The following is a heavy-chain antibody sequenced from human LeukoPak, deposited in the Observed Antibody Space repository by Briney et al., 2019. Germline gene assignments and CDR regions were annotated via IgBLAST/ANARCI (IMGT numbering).Heavy chain of an antibody. CDR1: GFTVSSNY. CDR3: ARTWNRGFDY. J-gene: IGHJ4*02. V-gene: IGHV3-11*04. CDR2: ISLSGNTI. Sequence: GGSLRLSCAASGFTVSSNYMSWVRQAPGKGLEWVSYISLSGNTIYYADSVKGRFTISRDNARNSLYLQLNSLRAEDTAVYYCARTWNRGFDYWGQGTLVTVSS. D-gene: IGHD1/OR15-1a*01.